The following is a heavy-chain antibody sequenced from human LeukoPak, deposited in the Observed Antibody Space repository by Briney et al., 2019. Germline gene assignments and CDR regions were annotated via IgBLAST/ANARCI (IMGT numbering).Heavy chain of an antibody. V-gene: IGHV3-74*01. J-gene: IGHJ4*02. Sequence: GGSLRLSCAASGFTFSSYSMNWVRQAPGKGLVWVSRINSDGSSTNYADSVKGRFTISRDNAKNTLYLQMNSLRAEDTALYYCARAAFHDSSGYGHYRGQGTLVTVSS. CDR2: INSDGSST. CDR1: GFTFSSYS. D-gene: IGHD3-22*01. CDR3: ARAAFHDSSGYGHY.